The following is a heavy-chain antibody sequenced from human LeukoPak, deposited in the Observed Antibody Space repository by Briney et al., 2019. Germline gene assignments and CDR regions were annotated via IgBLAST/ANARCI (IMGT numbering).Heavy chain of an antibody. V-gene: IGHV3-23*01. CDR1: GFTFSGYA. CDR2: IVGGGGTT. Sequence: GGSLRLSCAASGFTFSGYAMSWVRQAPGKGLEWVSAIVGGGGTTFYADSVKGRFTISRDNSKNTVFLQMDSLRAEDTAVYFCAKARLSTGWAYNDYWGQGTLVTVSS. D-gene: IGHD6-19*01. J-gene: IGHJ4*02. CDR3: AKARLSTGWAYNDY.